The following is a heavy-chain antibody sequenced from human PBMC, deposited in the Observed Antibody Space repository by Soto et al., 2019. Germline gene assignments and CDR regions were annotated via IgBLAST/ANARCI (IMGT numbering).Heavy chain of an antibody. V-gene: IGHV4-34*01. CDR1: GGSFSGYY. J-gene: IGHJ4*02. D-gene: IGHD6-19*01. CDR2: INHSGST. CDR3: ARADGYSSGWYPFDY. Sequence: QVQLQQWGAGLLKPSETLSLTCAVYGGSFSGYYWSWIRQPPGKGLEWIGEINHSGSTNYNPALKSQVTISVDTSKNPFSLKLSSVTAADTAVYYCARADGYSSGWYPFDYWGQGTLVTVSS.